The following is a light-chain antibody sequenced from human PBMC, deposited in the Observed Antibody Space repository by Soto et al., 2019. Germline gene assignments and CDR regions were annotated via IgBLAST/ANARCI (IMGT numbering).Light chain of an antibody. J-gene: IGLJ1*01. V-gene: IGLV2-8*01. CDR2: EVN. CDR3: SSFAGSNNYV. Sequence: QSALTQPPSASGSPGQSVTISCTGTSSDIGGYNFVSWYQQYPGKAPKVIIYEVNRQPSGVPDRFSGSKSGNTASLTVSGLQSEDEADYYCSSFAGSNNYVFGTGTKLTVL. CDR1: SSDIGGYNF.